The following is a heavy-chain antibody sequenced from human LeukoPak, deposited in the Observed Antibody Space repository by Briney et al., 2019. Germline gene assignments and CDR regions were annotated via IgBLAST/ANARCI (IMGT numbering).Heavy chain of an antibody. V-gene: IGHV1-18*01. CDR1: GYTFTSYG. CDR3: ARDTTYYDFWSGYQTFYYFDY. Sequence: ASVKVSCKASGYTFTSYGISWVRQAPGQGLEWMGWISAYNGNTNYAQKLQGRVTMTTDTSTSTAYMELRSLRSDDTAVYYCARDTTYYDFWSGYQTFYYFDYWGQGTLVTVSS. D-gene: IGHD3-3*01. CDR2: ISAYNGNT. J-gene: IGHJ4*02.